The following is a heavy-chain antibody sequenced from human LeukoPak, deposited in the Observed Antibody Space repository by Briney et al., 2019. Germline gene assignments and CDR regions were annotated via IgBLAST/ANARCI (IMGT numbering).Heavy chain of an antibody. CDR1: GYTFTSYG. J-gene: IGHJ6*02. CDR3: ARDSYDSSGSLYYYYGMTS. Sequence: GASVKVSCKASGYTFTSYGISWVRQAPGQGLEWMGWISAYNGNTNYAQKLQGRVTMTTDTSTSTAYMELRSLRSDDTAVYYCARDSYDSSGSLYYYYGMTSGAKGPRSPSP. D-gene: IGHD3-22*01. V-gene: IGHV1-18*01. CDR2: ISAYNGNT.